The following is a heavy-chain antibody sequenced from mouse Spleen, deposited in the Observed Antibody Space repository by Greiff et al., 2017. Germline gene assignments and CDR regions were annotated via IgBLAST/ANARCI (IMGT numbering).Heavy chain of an antibody. J-gene: IGHJ4*01. CDR1: GFAFSSYD. CDR3: ARQGDYYGNYPRAMDY. Sequence: EVKLEESGGGLVKPGGSLKLSCAASGFAFSSYDMSWVRQTPEKRLEWVAYISSGGGSTYYPDTVKGRFTISRDNAKNTLYLEMSSLRSEDTAMYYCARQGDYYGNYPRAMDYWGQGTSVTVSS. D-gene: IGHD2-1*01. V-gene: IGHV5-12-1*01. CDR2: ISSGGGST.